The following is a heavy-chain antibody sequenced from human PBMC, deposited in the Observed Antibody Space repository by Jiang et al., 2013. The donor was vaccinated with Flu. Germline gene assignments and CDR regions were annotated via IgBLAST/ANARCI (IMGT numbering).Heavy chain of an antibody. Sequence: TYYRSKWYNDYAVSVKSRITINPDTSKNQFSLQLNSVTPEDTAVYYCAKAYSSGWYFDYWGRGTLVTVSS. J-gene: IGHJ4*02. CDR2: TYYRSKWYN. V-gene: IGHV6-1*01. CDR3: AKAYSSGWYFDY. D-gene: IGHD6-19*01.